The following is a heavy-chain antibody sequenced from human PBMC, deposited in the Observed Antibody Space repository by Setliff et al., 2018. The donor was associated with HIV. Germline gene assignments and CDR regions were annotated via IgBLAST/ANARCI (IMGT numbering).Heavy chain of an antibody. CDR2: IGAAGGT. CDR1: GFTFSSYD. J-gene: IGHJ2*01. Sequence: HPGGSLRLSCAASGFTFSSYDFHWVRQGTGIHLEWVASIGAAGGTNYAGSVKGRFTISREKVKNSLYLQMNSLRVGDTAVYYCARELGRPGTWYFDLWGRGTLVTVSS. V-gene: IGHV3-13*01. D-gene: IGHD3-10*01. CDR3: ARELGRPGTWYFDL.